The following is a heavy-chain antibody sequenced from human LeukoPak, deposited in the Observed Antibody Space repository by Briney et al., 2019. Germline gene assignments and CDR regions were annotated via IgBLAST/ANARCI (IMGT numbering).Heavy chain of an antibody. D-gene: IGHD2-15*01. J-gene: IGHJ4*02. CDR3: ARARRYCSGGSCYFEDY. CDR1: GGSISSYY. V-gene: IGHV4-59*01. Sequence: PSETPSLTCTVSGGSISSYYWSWIRQPPGKGLEWIGYIYYSGSTNYNPSLKSRVTISVDTSKNQFSLKLSSVTAADTAVYYCARARRYCSGGSCYFEDYWGQGTLVTVSS. CDR2: IYYSGST.